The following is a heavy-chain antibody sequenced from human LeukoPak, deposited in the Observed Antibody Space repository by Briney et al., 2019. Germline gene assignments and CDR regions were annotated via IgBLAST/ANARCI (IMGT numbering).Heavy chain of an antibody. D-gene: IGHD4-11*01. J-gene: IGHJ4*02. V-gene: IGHV1-18*01. CDR1: GYTFTSYG. CDR2: ISAYNGNT. Sequence: VASVSVSFTASGYTFTSYGISWGRQAPGQGREWMGWISAYNGNTNYAQKLQGRVTMTTDTSTSTAYMELRSLRSDDTAVYYCAREAGLDTTVRYFDYWGQGTLVTVSS. CDR3: AREAGLDTTVRYFDY.